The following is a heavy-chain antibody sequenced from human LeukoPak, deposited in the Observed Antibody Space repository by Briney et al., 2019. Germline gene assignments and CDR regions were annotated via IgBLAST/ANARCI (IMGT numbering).Heavy chain of an antibody. CDR1: GFTSSSYW. V-gene: IGHV3-74*01. J-gene: IGHJ4*02. CDR2: INSDGSST. Sequence: GGSLRLSCAASGFTSSSYWMHWVRQAPGKGLVWVSRINSDGSSTSYADSVKGRFTISRDNAKNTLYLQMNSLRAEDTAVYYCAREGWELLRIYVGWGQGTLVTVSS. CDR3: AREGWELLRIYVG. D-gene: IGHD1-26*01.